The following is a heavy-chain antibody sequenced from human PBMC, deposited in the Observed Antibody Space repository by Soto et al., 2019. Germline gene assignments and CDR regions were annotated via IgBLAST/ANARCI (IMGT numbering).Heavy chain of an antibody. CDR3: ARGWNDFPH. D-gene: IGHD1-1*01. J-gene: IGHJ1*01. V-gene: IGHV1-69*01. Sequence: QVQLVQSGAEVKKPGSSVKVSCQASGGTFSNFVFSWVRQAPGQGLECMGGILPSVGKANYAQHFQGRVTITADESTATVYLELRSLKSEDTAVYYCARGWNDFPHWGQGTLVTVSS. CDR1: GGTFSNFV. CDR2: ILPSVGKA.